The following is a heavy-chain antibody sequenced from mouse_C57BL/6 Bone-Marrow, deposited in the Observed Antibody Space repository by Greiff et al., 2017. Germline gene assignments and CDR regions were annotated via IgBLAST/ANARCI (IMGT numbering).Heavy chain of an antibody. Sequence: QVQLQQSGAELVRPGTSVKMSCKASGYTFTNYWIGWAKQRPGHGLEWIGDIYPGGGYTNYNEKFKGKATLTDDKSSSTAYMQFSSLTSEDSAIYYCARWGGYWYFDVWGTGTTVTVSS. J-gene: IGHJ1*03. CDR2: IYPGGGYT. CDR3: ARWGGYWYFDV. V-gene: IGHV1-63*01. CDR1: GYTFTNYW.